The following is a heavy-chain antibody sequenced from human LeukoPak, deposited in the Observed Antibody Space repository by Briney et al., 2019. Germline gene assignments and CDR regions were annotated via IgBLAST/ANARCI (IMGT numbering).Heavy chain of an antibody. CDR2: ISGSSGST. CDR1: GFTFSSYA. D-gene: IGHD6-13*01. V-gene: IGHV3-23*01. J-gene: IGHJ4*02. Sequence: GGSLRLSCAASGFTFSSYAMSWVRQAPGKGLEWVSAISGSSGSTYYADSVKGRFTITRDNSKNTLYLQMNSLRAEDTAVYYCAKGPYSSSWYGIFDYWGQGTLVTVSS. CDR3: AKGPYSSSWYGIFDY.